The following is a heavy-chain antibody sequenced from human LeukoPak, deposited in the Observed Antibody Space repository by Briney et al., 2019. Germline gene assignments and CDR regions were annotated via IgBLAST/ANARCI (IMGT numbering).Heavy chain of an antibody. J-gene: IGHJ4*02. CDR1: GGSLSHFS. D-gene: IGHD2-2*01. CDR2: IFYTGNT. Sequence: SETLSLTCTVSGGSLSHFSWSWIRQPPGKGLEWIGYIFYTGNTNYNPSLKSRVTISVDTSKNQFSLKLSSVTAADTAVYYCARNKEYQLPGDWGQGTLVTVSS. V-gene: IGHV4-59*01. CDR3: ARNKEYQLPGD.